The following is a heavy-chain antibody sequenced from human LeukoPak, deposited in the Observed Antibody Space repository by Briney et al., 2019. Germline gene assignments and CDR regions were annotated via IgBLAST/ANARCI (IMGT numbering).Heavy chain of an antibody. V-gene: IGHV3-53*01. CDR2: IYSGGST. D-gene: IGHD4-17*01. J-gene: IGHJ5*01. CDR3: ANPPTVTKIRFDS. Sequence: GGPLRLSCAASGFTVSSNYMSWVRQAPGKGLEWVSVIYSGGSTYYADSVKGRFTISRDNSKNTLYLQMNSLRAEDTAVYYCANPPTVTKIRFDSWGQGTLVTVSS. CDR1: GFTVSSNY.